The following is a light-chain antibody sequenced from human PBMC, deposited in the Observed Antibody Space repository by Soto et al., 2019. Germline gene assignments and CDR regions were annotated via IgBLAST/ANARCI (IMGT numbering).Light chain of an antibody. Sequence: QTVVTQEPSLTVSPGGTVTLTCASSTGAVTSDSFPNWFQRKPGQPPMALIYSTTNKHSWTPARFSGSLLGGNAALTLSGVQPEDEAEYYCLLFYNGVRVFGGGTKLTVL. CDR3: LLFYNGVRV. CDR1: TGAVTSDSF. V-gene: IGLV7-43*01. CDR2: STT. J-gene: IGLJ3*02.